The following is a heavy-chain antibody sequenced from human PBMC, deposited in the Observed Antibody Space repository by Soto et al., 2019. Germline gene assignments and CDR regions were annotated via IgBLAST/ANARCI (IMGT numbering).Heavy chain of an antibody. CDR3: ARHAPYDFWSGYYSGDAFDI. D-gene: IGHD3-3*01. J-gene: IGHJ3*02. V-gene: IGHV4-39*01. Sequence: QLQLQESGPGLVEPSETLSLTCTVSGGSISSSSYYWGWIRQPPGKGLEWIGSIYYSGSTYYNPSLKSRVTISVDTSKNQFSLKLSSVTAADTAVYYCARHAPYDFWSGYYSGDAFDIWGQGTMVTVSS. CDR1: GGSISSSSYY. CDR2: IYYSGST.